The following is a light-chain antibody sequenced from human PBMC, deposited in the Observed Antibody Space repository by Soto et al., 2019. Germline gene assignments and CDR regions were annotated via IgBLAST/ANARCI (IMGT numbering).Light chain of an antibody. V-gene: IGKV3-20*01. J-gene: IGKJ5*01. CDR1: LSVSSSY. CDR2: GAF. CDR3: QQYGSSPGIP. Sequence: EIVLMPSLAALSLSQGERATLSCRASLSVSSSYLAWYQHNAGVAPRLLFSGAFRRATCIPDSLSGSGSGTDFTLTLSRLEPEDFAVYYCQQYGSSPGIPFGHGTRLEIK.